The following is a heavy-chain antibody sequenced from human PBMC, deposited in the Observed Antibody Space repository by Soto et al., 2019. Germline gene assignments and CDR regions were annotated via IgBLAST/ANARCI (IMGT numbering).Heavy chain of an antibody. CDR3: ARGVSAGVDY. J-gene: IGHJ4*02. V-gene: IGHV1-8*01. Sequence: QVQLVQSGAEVREPGASVKVSCKASGYSFTSLDINWVRQTAGQGLEWMGWMEPSTGGTGYAQKFQGRVTMTRDTSINKAYMELTTLTSDDTAFYYWARGVSAGVDYWGQGTLVTVSS. CDR1: GYSFTSLD. D-gene: IGHD1-26*01. CDR2: MEPSTGGT.